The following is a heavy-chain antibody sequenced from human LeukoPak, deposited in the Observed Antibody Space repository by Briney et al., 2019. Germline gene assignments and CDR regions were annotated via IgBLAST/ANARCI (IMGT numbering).Heavy chain of an antibody. CDR3: ARLGGSYSNSFDL. Sequence: PSENLSLTCTVSGGSTSGHFWTWIRQPPGKGPECIAYIFYTGRAYYNPSLESRVTISVDTSKNPVSLNLRSVTAADTAVYHCARLGGSYSNSFDLWGQGTMVTVSS. CDR2: IFYTGRA. J-gene: IGHJ3*01. V-gene: IGHV4-59*11. D-gene: IGHD2-15*01. CDR1: GGSTSGHF.